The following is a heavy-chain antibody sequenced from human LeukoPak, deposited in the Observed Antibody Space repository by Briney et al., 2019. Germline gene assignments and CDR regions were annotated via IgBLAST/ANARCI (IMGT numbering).Heavy chain of an antibody. D-gene: IGHD2/OR15-2a*01. CDR3: ASGKLYPYYYYMDD. Sequence: SETLSLTCAVYGGSFSGYYWSWIRQPPGKGLEWIGEINHSGSTNYNPSLKSRVTISVDTSKNQFSLKLSSVTAADTAVYYCASGKLYPYYYYMDDWGKGTTVTISS. J-gene: IGHJ6*03. CDR2: INHSGST. CDR1: GGSFSGYY. V-gene: IGHV4-34*01.